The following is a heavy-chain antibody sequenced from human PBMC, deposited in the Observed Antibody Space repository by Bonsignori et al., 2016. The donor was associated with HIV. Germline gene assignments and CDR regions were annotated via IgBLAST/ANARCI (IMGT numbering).Heavy chain of an antibody. J-gene: IGHJ4*02. Sequence: WVRQAPGQGLEWMGWINPNSGDTNYAQNFQGRVTMTRDTSISTAYMELSRLRSDDTAVYYSARDSALSGSESHTGDPFFDYWGQGTLVTVSS. CDR2: INPNSGDT. D-gene: IGHD3-10*01. V-gene: IGHV1-2*02. CDR3: ARDSALSGSESHTGDPFFDY.